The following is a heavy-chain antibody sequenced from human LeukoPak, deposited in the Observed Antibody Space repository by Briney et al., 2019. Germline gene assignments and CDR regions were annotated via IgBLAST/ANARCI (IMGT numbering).Heavy chain of an antibody. Sequence: SETLSLTCAASAPPLSPQASPPLRQPPGKGLEWIGEINHSGSTNYNPSLKSRVTISVDTSKNQFSLKLSSVTAADTVVYYCAIIVVVIRAFDYWGQGTLVTVSS. CDR1: APPLSPQA. V-gene: IGHV4-34*01. J-gene: IGHJ4*02. CDR3: AIIVVVIRAFDY. D-gene: IGHD3-22*01. CDR2: INHSGST.